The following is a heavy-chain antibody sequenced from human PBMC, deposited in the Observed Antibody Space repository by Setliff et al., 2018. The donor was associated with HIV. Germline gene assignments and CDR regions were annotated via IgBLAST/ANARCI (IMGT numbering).Heavy chain of an antibody. CDR1: GGTFSGHA. D-gene: IGHD1-26*01. CDR3: ARAPAHEHATGWYSSSNRFDP. Sequence: VASVKVSCKAAGGTFSGHAINWVRQAPGQGVEWMGEIIPLFGTAHYAQRFQGRVTITADHSTSTACMELSRLKSADTAVYYCARAPAHEHATGWYSSSNRFDPWGQGTLVTVSS. J-gene: IGHJ5*02. V-gene: IGHV1-69*13. CDR2: IIPLFGTA.